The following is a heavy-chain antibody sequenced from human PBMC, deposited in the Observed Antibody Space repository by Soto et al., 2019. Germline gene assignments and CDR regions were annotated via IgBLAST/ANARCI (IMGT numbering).Heavy chain of an antibody. CDR3: ARGSYSSGWYAGYYGMDV. CDR1: GGTFSSYA. CDR2: IIPIFGTA. D-gene: IGHD6-19*01. V-gene: IGHV1-69*13. Sequence: SVKVSCKASGGTFSSYAISWVRQAPGQGLEWMGGIIPIFGTANYAQKFQGRVTITADESTSTAYMELSSLRSEDTAVYYCARGSYSSGWYAGYYGMDVWGQGTTVTVSS. J-gene: IGHJ6*02.